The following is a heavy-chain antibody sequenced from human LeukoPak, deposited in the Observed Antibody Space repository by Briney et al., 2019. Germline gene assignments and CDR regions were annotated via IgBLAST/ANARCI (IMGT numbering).Heavy chain of an antibody. CDR3: ARPPVGSSSHFDY. CDR2: ISYDGSNK. Sequence: GGSLRLSCAAPGFTFSSYAMHWVRQAPGKGLEWVAVISYDGSNKYYADSVKGRFTISRDNSKNTLYLQMNSLRAEDTAVYYCARPPVGSSSHFDYWGQGTLVTVSS. V-gene: IGHV3-30-3*01. D-gene: IGHD6-6*01. J-gene: IGHJ4*02. CDR1: GFTFSSYA.